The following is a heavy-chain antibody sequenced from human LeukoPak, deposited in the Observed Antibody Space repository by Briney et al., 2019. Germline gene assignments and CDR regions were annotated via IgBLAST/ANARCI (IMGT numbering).Heavy chain of an antibody. Sequence: PSETLSLTCAVYGGSFSGYYWSWIRQPPGKGLEWIGEINHSGSTNYNPSLKSRVTISVDTSKNQFSLKLSSVTAADTAVYYCARGYSPHSSRHNWFDPWGQGTLVTVSS. CDR1: GGSFSGYY. D-gene: IGHD3-22*01. V-gene: IGHV4-34*01. J-gene: IGHJ5*02. CDR2: INHSGST. CDR3: ARGYSPHSSRHNWFDP.